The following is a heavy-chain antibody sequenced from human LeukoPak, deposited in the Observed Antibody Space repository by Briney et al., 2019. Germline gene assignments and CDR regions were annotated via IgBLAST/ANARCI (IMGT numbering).Heavy chain of an antibody. CDR2: IYYSGST. Sequence: PSETLSLTCTVSGGSISSYYWSWIRQPPGKGLEWIGYIYYSGSTNYNPSLKGRVTISVDTSKNQFSLKLSSVTAADTAMYYCARGNYYDSSGYYLDYWGQGTLVTVSS. CDR3: ARGNYYDSSGYYLDY. D-gene: IGHD3-22*01. J-gene: IGHJ4*02. V-gene: IGHV4-59*01. CDR1: GGSISSYY.